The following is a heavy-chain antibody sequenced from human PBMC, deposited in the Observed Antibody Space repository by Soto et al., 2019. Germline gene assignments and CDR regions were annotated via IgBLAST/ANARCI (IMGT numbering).Heavy chain of an antibody. CDR2: ISSSGSTI. Sequence: GGSLRLSCAASGFTFSDYYMSWIRQAPGKGLEWVSYISSSGSTIYYADSVRGRFTISRDNAKNSLYLQMNSLRAEDTAVYYCARDVATIVYYYYGMDVWGQGTTVTVSS. D-gene: IGHD5-12*01. J-gene: IGHJ6*02. CDR3: ARDVATIVYYYYGMDV. CDR1: GFTFSDYY. V-gene: IGHV3-11*01.